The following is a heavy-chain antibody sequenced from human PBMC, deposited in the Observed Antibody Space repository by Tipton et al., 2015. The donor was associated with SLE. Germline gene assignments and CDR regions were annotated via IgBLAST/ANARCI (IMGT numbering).Heavy chain of an antibody. V-gene: IGHV4-59*12. CDR2: IYYSGST. J-gene: IGHJ4*02. CDR3: ARRVRVAAAGTPFDY. Sequence: TLSLTCTVSGGSISSYYWSWIRQPPGKGLEWIGYIYYSGSTNYNPSLKSRVTISVDTSKNQFSLKLSSVTAADTAVYYCARRVRVAAAGTPFDYWGQGTLVTVSS. D-gene: IGHD6-13*01. CDR1: GGSISSYY.